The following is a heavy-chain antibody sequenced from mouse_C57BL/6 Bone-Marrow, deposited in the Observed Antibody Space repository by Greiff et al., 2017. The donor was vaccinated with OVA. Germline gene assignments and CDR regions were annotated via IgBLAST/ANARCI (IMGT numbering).Heavy chain of an antibody. D-gene: IGHD1-1*01. CDR2: IDPSDSYT. J-gene: IGHJ3*01. CDR1: GYTFTSYW. Sequence: QVQLQQPGAELVKPGASVKLSCKASGYTFTSYWMQWVKQRPGQGLEWIGEIDPSDSYTTYNQKFKGKATLTVDTSSSTAYMQLSSLTSEDSAVYYCASGYYGSWFAYWGQGTLVTVSA. CDR3: ASGYYGSWFAY. V-gene: IGHV1-50*01.